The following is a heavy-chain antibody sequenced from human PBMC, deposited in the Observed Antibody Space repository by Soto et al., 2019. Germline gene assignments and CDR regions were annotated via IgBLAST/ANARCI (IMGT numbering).Heavy chain of an antibody. J-gene: IGHJ3*02. CDR2: ISYDGSNK. D-gene: IGHD3-3*01. CDR1: LFTFSSYG. V-gene: IGHV3-30*18. CDR3: AKGTRITIFGVVISYDAFDI. Sequence: ALRLSCASSLFTFSSYGMHLVLQYPVKLLECVAVISYDGSNKYYADSVKGRFTISRDNSKNTLYLQMNSLRAEDTAVYYCAKGTRITIFGVVISYDAFDIWGQGTMVTVS.